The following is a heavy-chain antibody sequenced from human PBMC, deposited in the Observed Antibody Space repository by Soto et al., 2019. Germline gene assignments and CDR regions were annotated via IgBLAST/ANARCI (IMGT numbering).Heavy chain of an antibody. D-gene: IGHD2-15*01. Sequence: EVQLVESGGGLVKPGGSLRLSCAASDLTITNAWMNWVRQAPGKGLEWVGRIKTKAEGGATDYAAPLKGRFIISRDDSRNTLFLQMNSLKTEDTAVYYCTTGSVEGVWGQGATVTVSS. V-gene: IGHV3-15*07. J-gene: IGHJ6*02. CDR1: DLTITNAW. CDR3: TTGSVEGV. CDR2: IKTKAEGGAT.